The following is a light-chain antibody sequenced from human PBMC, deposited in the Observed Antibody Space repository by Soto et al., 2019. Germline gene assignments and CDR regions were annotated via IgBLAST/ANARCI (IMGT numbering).Light chain of an antibody. CDR1: QSISSY. Sequence: DIQMTQAPASLSASVGDRVTITCRASQSISSYLNWYQQQPGKAPKLLIYAASSLQSGVPSRFSGSGSGTDFTLTISSLQPEDFATYYCQQSYSTSVTFGQGTKVDIK. J-gene: IGKJ1*01. CDR3: QQSYSTSVT. V-gene: IGKV1-39*01. CDR2: AAS.